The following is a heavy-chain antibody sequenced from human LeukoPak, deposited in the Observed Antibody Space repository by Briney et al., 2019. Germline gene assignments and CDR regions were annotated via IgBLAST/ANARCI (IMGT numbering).Heavy chain of an antibody. Sequence: PGGSLRLSCAASGFTFNTYTMNWVRQAPGKGLEWVSAISGSGGSTYYADSVKGRFTISRDNSKNTLYLQMNSLRAEDTAVYYCAKLWGVSYYYDSSGYYSPFDYWGQGTLVTVSS. CDR3: AKLWGVSYYYDSSGYYSPFDY. D-gene: IGHD3-22*01. V-gene: IGHV3-23*01. CDR2: ISGSGGST. J-gene: IGHJ4*02. CDR1: GFTFNTYT.